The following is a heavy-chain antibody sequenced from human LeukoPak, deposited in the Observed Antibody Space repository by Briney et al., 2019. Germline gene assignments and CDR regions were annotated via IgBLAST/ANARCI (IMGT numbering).Heavy chain of an antibody. CDR2: IYTGDSDT. CDR3: ARARRITMIVVPKAGAFDI. CDR1: GYSFTSYW. V-gene: IGHV5-51*01. J-gene: IGHJ3*02. Sequence: SGESLKISCKGSGYSFTSYWIGWVRQMPGKGLEWMGIIYTGDSDTKYSPSFQGQVTISADKSISTAYLQWSSLKASDTAMYYCARARRITMIVVPKAGAFDIWGQGTMVTVSS. D-gene: IGHD3-22*01.